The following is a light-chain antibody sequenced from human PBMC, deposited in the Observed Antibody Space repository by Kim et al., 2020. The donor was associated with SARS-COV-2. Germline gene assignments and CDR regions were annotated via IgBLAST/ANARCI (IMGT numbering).Light chain of an antibody. CDR3: YSAADNNSWV. V-gene: IGLV3-27*01. CDR1: VLAKKY. Sequence: SYELTQPSSVSVSPGQTARITCSGDVLAKKYARWFQRKPGQAPVLVIYKDSERPSGIPERFSGSSSGTTVTLTISGAQVEDEADYYCYSAADNNSWVFGGGTQLTVL. J-gene: IGLJ3*02. CDR2: KDS.